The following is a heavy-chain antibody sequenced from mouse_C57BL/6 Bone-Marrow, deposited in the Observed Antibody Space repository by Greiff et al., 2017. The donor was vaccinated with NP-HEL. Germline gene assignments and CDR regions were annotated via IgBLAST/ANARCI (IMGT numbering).Heavy chain of an antibody. J-gene: IGHJ2*01. Sequence: EVKLLESGGGLVKPGGSLKLSCAASGFTFSDYGMHWVRQAPEKGLEWVAYISSGSSTIYYADTVKGRFTISRDNAKNTLFLQMTSLRSEDTAMYYCARRSNYRVFDYWGQGTTLTVSS. CDR2: ISSGSSTI. CDR1: GFTFSDYG. D-gene: IGHD2-5*01. CDR3: ARRSNYRVFDY. V-gene: IGHV5-17*01.